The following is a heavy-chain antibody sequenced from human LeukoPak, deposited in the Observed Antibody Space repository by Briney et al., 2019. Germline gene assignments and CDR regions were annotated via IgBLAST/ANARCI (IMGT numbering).Heavy chain of an antibody. CDR3: ARDMGVTAMIGMDV. V-gene: IGHV3-53*01. Sequence: GGSLRLSCAASEFTVSSNYMSWVRQPPGKGLEWVSVIYSGGSAYYADSVKGRFTISRDNSKNTLYLQMNSLGAEDTAVYYCARDMGVTAMIGMDVWGKGTTVTVSS. CDR2: IYSGGSA. CDR1: EFTVSSNY. J-gene: IGHJ6*04. D-gene: IGHD5-18*01.